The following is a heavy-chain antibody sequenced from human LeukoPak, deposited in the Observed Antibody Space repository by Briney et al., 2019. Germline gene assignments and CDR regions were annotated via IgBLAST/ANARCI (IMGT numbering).Heavy chain of an antibody. CDR3: ARERTTVVTLDYYYGMYV. J-gene: IGHJ6*02. Sequence: ASVKVSCKASGYSFTGYYIHWVRQAPGQGLEWMGWINPNSGGTKYAQKFQGRLTMTRDTSISTANMELSRLRSDDTAVYYCARERTTVVTLDYYYGMYVWGQGTTVTVSS. D-gene: IGHD4-23*01. V-gene: IGHV1-2*02. CDR2: INPNSGGT. CDR1: GYSFTGYY.